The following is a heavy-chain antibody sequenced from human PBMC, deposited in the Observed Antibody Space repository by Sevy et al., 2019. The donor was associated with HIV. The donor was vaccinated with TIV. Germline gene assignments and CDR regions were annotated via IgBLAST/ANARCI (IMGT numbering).Heavy chain of an antibody. CDR2: ISNSGSII. CDR3: AREDGSRQYFQY. J-gene: IGHJ1*01. D-gene: IGHD6-13*01. CDR1: GFTFSSYE. Sequence: GGSLRLSCVASGFTFSSYEMNWVRQAPGKGLEWVSYISNSGSIIYYEDSVKGRFTISRDNAKNSLYLQMNSLRAEDTAVYYCAREDGSRQYFQYWGQGPLVTVSS. V-gene: IGHV3-48*03.